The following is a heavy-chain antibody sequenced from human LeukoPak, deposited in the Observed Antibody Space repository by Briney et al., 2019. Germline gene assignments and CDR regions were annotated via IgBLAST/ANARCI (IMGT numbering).Heavy chain of an antibody. J-gene: IGHJ4*02. Sequence: SETLSLTCAVYGGSFSGYYWSWIRQPPGKGLEWIGEINHSGSTNYNPSLKSRVTISVDTSKNQFSLKLSSVTAADTAVYYCARVIYDYGDFWGQGTLVTVSS. CDR3: ARVIYDYGDF. CDR2: INHSGST. D-gene: IGHD2-21*01. V-gene: IGHV4-34*01. CDR1: GGSFSGYY.